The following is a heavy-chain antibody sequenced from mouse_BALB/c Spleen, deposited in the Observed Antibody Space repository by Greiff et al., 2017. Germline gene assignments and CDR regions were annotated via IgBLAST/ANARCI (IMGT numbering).Heavy chain of an antibody. CDR1: GFTLSDYY. D-gene: IGHD1-1*02. J-gene: IGHJ2*01. Sequence: EVLLVESGGGLVKPGGSLKLSCAASGFTLSDYYMYWVRQTPEKRLEWVATISDGGSYTYYPDSVKGRFTISRDNAKNNLYLQMSSLKSEDTAMYDWARELCDYWGQGTTLTVSS. CDR2: ISDGGSYT. CDR3: ARELCDY. V-gene: IGHV5-4*02.